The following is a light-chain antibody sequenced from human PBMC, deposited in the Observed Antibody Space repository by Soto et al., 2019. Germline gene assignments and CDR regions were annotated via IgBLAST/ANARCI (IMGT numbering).Light chain of an antibody. J-gene: IGKJ5*01. CDR3: QQRTNWPPIT. CDR1: QSVKVY. V-gene: IGKV3-11*01. CDR2: DAS. Sequence: EIVLTQSPATLSLSPGERATLSCRTSQSVKVYLAWYQQKPGQAPRLLIYDASTRAPGIPARFSGSGSGTDFILTISSLEPEDFAVYYCQQRTNWPPITFGQGTRLEIK.